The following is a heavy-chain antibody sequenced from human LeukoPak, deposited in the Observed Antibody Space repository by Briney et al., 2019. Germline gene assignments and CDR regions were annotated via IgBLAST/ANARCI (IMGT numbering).Heavy chain of an antibody. Sequence: SETLSLTCTVSGGSISSYYWSWIRQPAGKGLEWIGRIYTSGSTNYNPSLKSQVTMSVDTPKNQFSLKLSSVTAADTAVYYCATGPAAIPVKAYDYYYLDVWGKGTTVTVSS. CDR1: GGSISSYY. CDR2: IYTSGST. V-gene: IGHV4-4*07. J-gene: IGHJ6*03. D-gene: IGHD2-2*02. CDR3: ATGPAAIPVKAYDYYYLDV.